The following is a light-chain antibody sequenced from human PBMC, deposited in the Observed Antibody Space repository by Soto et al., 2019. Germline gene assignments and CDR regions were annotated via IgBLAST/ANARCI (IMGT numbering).Light chain of an antibody. V-gene: IGKV1-27*01. CDR2: AAS. CDR1: QGVSNY. J-gene: IGKJ5*01. Sequence: DIQMTQSPSSLSASVGDRVTITCRASQGVSNYLAWYQQKPGKVPKLLIYAASALHSGVPSRFSGSGSGTDFALTISRLQPEDVATYYCQNYNSAPFTFGQGTRLYIK. CDR3: QNYNSAPFT.